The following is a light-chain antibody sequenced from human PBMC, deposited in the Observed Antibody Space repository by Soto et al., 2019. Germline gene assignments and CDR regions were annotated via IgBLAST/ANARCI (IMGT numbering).Light chain of an antibody. V-gene: IGLV3-25*03. Sequence: SYELTQPLPVSVSPGQTARITCSGDALPQQYGYWYQQKPGQAPVLVICKDSERPSGIPERFSGSSSGTTVTLIISGVQAEDEADYYCQSTDNSGPLFGGGTKLTVL. CDR1: ALPQQY. CDR3: QSTDNSGPL. CDR2: KDS. J-gene: IGLJ2*01.